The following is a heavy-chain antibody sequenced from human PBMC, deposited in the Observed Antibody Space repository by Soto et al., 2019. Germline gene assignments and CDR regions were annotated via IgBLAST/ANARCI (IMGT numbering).Heavy chain of an antibody. CDR3: ARVGYFDSDGFKRPYEY. D-gene: IGHD3-22*01. J-gene: IGHJ4*02. CDR2: INGGNDKT. V-gene: IGHV1-3*01. Sequence: ASVKVSCKASGYKFTTYAIYWVRQGPRQRLEWLGWINGGNDKTGYSQRFQGRLTITKKTSATTAFMELSNLRSEDTAVYYCARVGYFDSDGFKRPYEYWGQGTLVSVSS. CDR1: GYKFTTYA.